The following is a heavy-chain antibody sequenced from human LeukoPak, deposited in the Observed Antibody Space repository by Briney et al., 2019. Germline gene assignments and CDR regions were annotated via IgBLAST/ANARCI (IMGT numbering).Heavy chain of an antibody. V-gene: IGHV5-51*01. CDR2: IYAGNSDT. CDR3: AILNHPDGRVY. CDR1: GYTFTTSW. D-gene: IGHD5-24*01. J-gene: IGHJ4*02. Sequence: GESLKISCQGFGYTFTTSWIGWVRQLHGKGLEWMAIIYAGNSDTKYSPSFQGQVSISTDRSISTAYLQWSSLQASDTAIYYCAILNHPDGRVYWGQGTLVTVSS.